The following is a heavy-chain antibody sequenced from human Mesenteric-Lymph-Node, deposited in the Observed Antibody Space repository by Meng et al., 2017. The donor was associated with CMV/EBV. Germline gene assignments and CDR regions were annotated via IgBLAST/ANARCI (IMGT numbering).Heavy chain of an antibody. CDR3: AREGDSGSYADY. D-gene: IGHD1-26*01. Sequence: GGSLRLSCAASGFTFSSYAMSWVRQAPGKGLEWVSAISGSGGSTYYADSVKGRFTISRDDSKNSVFLQLNSLRAEDTAVYYCAREGDSGSYADYWGQGTLVTVSS. CDR2: ISGSGGST. J-gene: IGHJ4*02. CDR1: GFTFSSYA. V-gene: IGHV3-23*01.